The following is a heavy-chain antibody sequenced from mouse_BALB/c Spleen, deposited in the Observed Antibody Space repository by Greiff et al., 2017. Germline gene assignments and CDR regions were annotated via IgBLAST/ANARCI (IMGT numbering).Heavy chain of an antibody. Sequence: QVQLQQSGAELVRPGTSVKVSCKASGYAFTNYLIEWVKQRPGQGLEWIGVINPGSGGTNCNEKFKGKATLTADTSSSTAYMQLSSLTSDDSAVDFCARRGVYYGNLYAMDYWGQGTSVTVSS. J-gene: IGHJ4*01. CDR2: INPGSGGT. D-gene: IGHD2-1*01. CDR1: GYAFTNYL. CDR3: ARRGVYYGNLYAMDY. V-gene: IGHV1-54*01.